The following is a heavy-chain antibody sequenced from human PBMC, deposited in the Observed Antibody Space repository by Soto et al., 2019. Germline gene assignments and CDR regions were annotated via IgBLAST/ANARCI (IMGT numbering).Heavy chain of an antibody. CDR2: IYPGDSDT. V-gene: IGHV5-51*01. D-gene: IGHD1-26*01. Sequence: GESLKISCKGSGYSFTSYWIGWVRQMPGKGLEWMGIIYPGDSDTRYSPSFQGQVTISADKSISTAYLQWSSLKASDTAMYFCARGILGPLYYYGMDVWGQGTTVTVSS. J-gene: IGHJ6*02. CDR1: GYSFTSYW. CDR3: ARGILGPLYYYGMDV.